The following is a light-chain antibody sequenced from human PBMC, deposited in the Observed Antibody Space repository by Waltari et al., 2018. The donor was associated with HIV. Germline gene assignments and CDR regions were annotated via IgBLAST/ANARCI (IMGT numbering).Light chain of an antibody. V-gene: IGLV3-1*01. CDR2: QDS. CDR1: KLGDKY. J-gene: IGLJ2*01. CDR3: QAWDSSTVV. Sequence: SYELTQPPSVSVSPGQTASITCSGDKLGDKYACWYQQKPGQSPVLVIYQDSKRPSGIPRRFSGSNSGNTATLTISRTQAMDEADYYCQAWDSSTVVFGGGTKLTVL.